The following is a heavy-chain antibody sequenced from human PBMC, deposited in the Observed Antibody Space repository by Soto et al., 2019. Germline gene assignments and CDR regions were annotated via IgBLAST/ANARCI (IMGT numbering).Heavy chain of an antibody. D-gene: IGHD7-27*01. V-gene: IGHV1-3*01. CDR3: AREVWGGYYYGMDV. CDR1: GYTFTSYF. J-gene: IGHJ6*02. Sequence: GXSVKVSCKASGYTFTSYFLHWVRQAPGQGLEWMGIINANVDNTKYAQKFQGRVTLTRDTSTSTAYMELSDLRYEDTAVYYCAREVWGGYYYGMDVWGQGTTVTVSS. CDR2: INANVDNT.